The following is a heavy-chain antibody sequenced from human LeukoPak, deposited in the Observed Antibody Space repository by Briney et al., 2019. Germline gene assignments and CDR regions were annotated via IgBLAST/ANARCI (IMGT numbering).Heavy chain of an antibody. CDR2: ISTAGDT. V-gene: IGHV3-13*01. CDR3: ARGLPGGLDP. CDR1: GFTFSSYD. D-gene: IGHD2-15*01. J-gene: IGHJ5*02. Sequence: GGSLRLSCAASGFTFSSYDMHWVPQAIGEGLEWVSSISTAGDTYFSGSVKGRFTISRENAKNSLYLQMNSLRVGDTAVYYCARGLPGGLDPWGQGTLVTVSS.